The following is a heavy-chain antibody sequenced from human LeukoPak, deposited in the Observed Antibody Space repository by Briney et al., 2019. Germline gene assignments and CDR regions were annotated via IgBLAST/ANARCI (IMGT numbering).Heavy chain of an antibody. V-gene: IGHV3-23*01. CDR1: GFTFSSYA. D-gene: IGHD6-13*01. CDR3: AKDRYSSSWYGYVDWFDP. Sequence: GGSLRPSCAASGFTFSSYAMSWVRQAPGKGLEWVSAISGSGGSTYYADSVKGRFTISRDNSKNTLYLQMNSLRAEDTAVYYCAKDRYSSSWYGYVDWFDPWGQGTLVTVSS. J-gene: IGHJ5*02. CDR2: ISGSGGST.